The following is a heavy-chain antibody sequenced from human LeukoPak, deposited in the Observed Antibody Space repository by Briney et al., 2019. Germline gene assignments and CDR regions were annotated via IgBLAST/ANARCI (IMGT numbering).Heavy chain of an antibody. CDR3: ARAISGVAAFDI. CDR2: IYSGGNT. J-gene: IGHJ3*02. CDR1: GFTFSNFW. Sequence: GGSLRLSCAASGFTFSNFWMHWVRQAPGKGLEWVSMIYSGGNTYYTDSVRGRFTISRDNSKKTLYLQMNSLRAEDTAVYYCARAISGVAAFDIWGQGTVVTVSS. V-gene: IGHV3-53*01. D-gene: IGHD6-19*01.